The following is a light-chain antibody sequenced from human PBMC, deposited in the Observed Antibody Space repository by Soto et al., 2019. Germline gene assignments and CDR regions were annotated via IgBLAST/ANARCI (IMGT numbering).Light chain of an antibody. CDR1: QSVSSY. Sequence: EIVLTQSPATLSLSPGERATLSCRASQSVSSYLAWYQQKPGQAPRLLIYDASNRAPGIPARFSGSGSGTDFTLTISSLGPEDFAVYYCQQRRNWPQTFGQGTRLEIK. J-gene: IGKJ5*01. CDR2: DAS. CDR3: QQRRNWPQT. V-gene: IGKV3-11*01.